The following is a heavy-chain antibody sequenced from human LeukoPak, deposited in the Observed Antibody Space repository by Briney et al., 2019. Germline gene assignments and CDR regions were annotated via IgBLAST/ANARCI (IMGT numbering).Heavy chain of an antibody. CDR2: IFHTGST. CDR1: GGSISNYY. D-gene: IGHD5-18*01. CDR3: ARSSWIQLFYYFDY. J-gene: IGHJ4*02. V-gene: IGHV4-4*08. Sequence: SETLSLTCTVSGGSISNYYWSWIRQPPGKGLEWIAQIFHTGSTNFNPSLKSRVTISIDTSKRQFSLRLNSVTAADTAVYYCARSSWIQLFYYFDYWGQGTLVTVSS.